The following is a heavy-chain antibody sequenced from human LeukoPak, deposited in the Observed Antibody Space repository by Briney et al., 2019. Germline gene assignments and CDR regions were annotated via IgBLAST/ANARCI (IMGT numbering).Heavy chain of an antibody. CDR1: GGTFSSYA. CDR3: ARVCARGDEISGSYYYY. Sequence: SVKVSCKASGGTFSSYAISWVRQAPGQGLEWMGGIVPMFGTANYAQKFQGRVTITTEESTSTAYMELSSLGSEDTAMYYCARVCARGDEISGSYYYYWGQGTLVTVSS. V-gene: IGHV1-69*05. J-gene: IGHJ4*02. D-gene: IGHD1-26*01. CDR2: IVPMFGTA.